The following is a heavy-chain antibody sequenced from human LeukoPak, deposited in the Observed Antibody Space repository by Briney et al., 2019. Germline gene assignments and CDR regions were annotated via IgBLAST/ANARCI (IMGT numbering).Heavy chain of an antibody. Sequence: GGSLRLSCAASGFTFSSYSMNWVRQAPGKWLEFVSSISSSSSYIYYADSVKGRFTISRDNAKNSLYLQMNSLRAEDPAVYYCARDIAVAGLDYWGQGTLVTVSS. V-gene: IGHV3-21*01. J-gene: IGHJ4*02. CDR3: ARDIAVAGLDY. CDR1: GFTFSSYS. CDR2: ISSSSSYI. D-gene: IGHD6-19*01.